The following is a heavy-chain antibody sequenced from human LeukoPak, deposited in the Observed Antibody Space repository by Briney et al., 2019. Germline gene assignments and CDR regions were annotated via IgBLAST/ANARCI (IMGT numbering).Heavy chain of an antibody. CDR1: GYTFTSYG. D-gene: IGHD1-26*01. J-gene: IGHJ4*02. V-gene: IGHV1-18*01. CDR3: ARDGWELLWVGYFDY. CDR2: ISAYNGNT. Sequence: ASVKVSCKASGYTFTSYGISWVRQAPGQGLEWMGWISAYNGNTNYAQKLQGRVTMTTDTSTSTAYMELRSLRSDDTAVYYCARDGWELLWVGYFDYWGQGTLVTVSS.